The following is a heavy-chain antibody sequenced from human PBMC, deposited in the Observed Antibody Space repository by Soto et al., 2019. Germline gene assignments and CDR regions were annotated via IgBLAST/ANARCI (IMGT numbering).Heavy chain of an antibody. Sequence: EVQLVESGGGLVQPGGSLRLSCAASGFTFSSYWMSWVRQAPGKGLEWVANIKQDGSEKYYVDSVKGRFTISRDNAKNSLYLQMNSLRAEDTAVYYCASDGGAIVVPGGPAFDIWGQGTMVTVSS. CDR3: ASDGGAIVVPGGPAFDI. D-gene: IGHD2-2*01. V-gene: IGHV3-7*03. CDR2: IKQDGSEK. J-gene: IGHJ3*02. CDR1: GFTFSSYW.